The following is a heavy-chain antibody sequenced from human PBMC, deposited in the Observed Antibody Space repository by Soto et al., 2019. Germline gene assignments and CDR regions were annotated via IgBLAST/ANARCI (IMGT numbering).Heavy chain of an antibody. Sequence: GGSLRLSCAASGFTFSSYALNWVRQAPGKGLEWVSAISGSGGSTYYADSVKGRFTISTDNSKNTLYLQMNSLRAEDTAVYYCAKEGNPYIAARFGIAADGTLYWGQGTLVTVSS. CDR1: GFTFSSYA. CDR2: ISGSGGST. J-gene: IGHJ4*02. D-gene: IGHD6-13*01. V-gene: IGHV3-23*01. CDR3: AKEGNPYIAARFGIAADGTLY.